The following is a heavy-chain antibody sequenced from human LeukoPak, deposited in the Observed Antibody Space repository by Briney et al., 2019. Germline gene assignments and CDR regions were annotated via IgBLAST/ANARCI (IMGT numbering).Heavy chain of an antibody. J-gene: IGHJ3*02. Sequence: GGSLRLSCAASGFTFSSYWMSWVRQAPGKGLEWVANIKQDGSEKYYVDSVKGRFTISRDNAKNSLYLQMNSLRAEDTAVYYCAIDTAYIAAAGRGVAFDIWGQGTMVTVSS. D-gene: IGHD6-13*01. CDR1: GFTFSSYW. CDR3: AIDTAYIAAAGRGVAFDI. V-gene: IGHV3-7*01. CDR2: IKQDGSEK.